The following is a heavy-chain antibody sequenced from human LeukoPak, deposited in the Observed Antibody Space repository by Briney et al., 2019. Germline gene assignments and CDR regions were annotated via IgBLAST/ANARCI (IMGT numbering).Heavy chain of an antibody. D-gene: IGHD2-21*02. CDR2: ISYDGSNK. CDR1: GFTFSSYG. CDR3: ARAYVVVTAPDY. Sequence: GGSLRLSCAASGFTFSSYGMHWVRQAPGKGLEWVAVISYDGSNKYYADSVKGRFTISRDNSKNTLYLQMNSLRAEDTAVYYCARAYVVVTAPDYWGQGTLVTVSS. V-gene: IGHV3-30*03. J-gene: IGHJ4*02.